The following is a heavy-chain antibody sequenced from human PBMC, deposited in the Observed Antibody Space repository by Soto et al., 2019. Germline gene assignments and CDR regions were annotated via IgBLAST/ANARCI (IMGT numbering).Heavy chain of an antibody. Sequence: SETLSLTCAVYGGSFSGYYWSWIRQPPGKGLEWIGEINHSGSTNYNPSLKSRVTISVDTSKNQFSLKLSSVTAADTAVYYCARGRPYYDFWSAEGNWFDPWGQGTLVTVSS. CDR2: INHSGST. D-gene: IGHD3-3*01. J-gene: IGHJ5*02. CDR1: GGSFSGYY. V-gene: IGHV4-34*01. CDR3: ARGRPYYDFWSAEGNWFDP.